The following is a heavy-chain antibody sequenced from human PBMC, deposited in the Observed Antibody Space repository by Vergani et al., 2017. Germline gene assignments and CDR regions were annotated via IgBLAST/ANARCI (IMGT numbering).Heavy chain of an antibody. CDR1: GFSFPGYA. Sequence: EVQLLESGGGLVQPGGSLRLSCEASGFSFPGYAMTWVRQAPGKGLEWVSIISDNGGTTYYADSVKGRFTISRDNSKDTLYLQMNSLRAEDTAVYYCVRVKGSNWNDHLYDIWGQGTLVTVSS. CDR2: ISDNGGTT. J-gene: IGHJ3*02. D-gene: IGHD1-1*01. CDR3: VRVKGSNWNDHLYDI. V-gene: IGHV3-23*01.